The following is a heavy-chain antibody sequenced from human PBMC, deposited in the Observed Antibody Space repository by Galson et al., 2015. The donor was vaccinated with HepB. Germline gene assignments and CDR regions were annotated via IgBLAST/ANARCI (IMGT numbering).Heavy chain of an antibody. CDR1: GFTFSYYA. CDR3: AKVFPEKTDGWYRQALYYFDS. V-gene: IGHV3-23*01. CDR2: ITPSGDNT. Sequence: SLRLSCAASGFTFSYYAMSWVRQAPGKGLEWISAITPSGDNTYSADSMKGRFFISRDNSQNTLLLQMNSLRADDTAIYFCAKVFPEKTDGWYRQALYYFDSWGHGTRVTVSS. D-gene: IGHD6-19*01. J-gene: IGHJ4*01.